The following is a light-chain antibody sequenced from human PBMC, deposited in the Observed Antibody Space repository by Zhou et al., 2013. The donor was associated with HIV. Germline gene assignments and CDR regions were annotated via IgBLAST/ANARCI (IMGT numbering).Light chain of an antibody. CDR3: QQCNIYPYT. J-gene: IGKJ2*01. CDR2: KAS. Sequence: DIQMTQSPSILSASVGDTVTITCRASQSIGSSLAWYQQKAGKAPKLLIHKASNLESGVPSRFSGGGSETEFTLTISSLQPNDFATYYCQQCNIYPYTFGQGTKLEI. V-gene: IGKV1-5*03. CDR1: QSIGSS.